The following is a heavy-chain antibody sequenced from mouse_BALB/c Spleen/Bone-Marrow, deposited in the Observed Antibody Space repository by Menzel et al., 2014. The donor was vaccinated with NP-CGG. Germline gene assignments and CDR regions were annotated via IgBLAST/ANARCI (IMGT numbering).Heavy chain of an antibody. J-gene: IGHJ3*01. CDR2: IWSGGST. D-gene: IGHD1-2*01. V-gene: IGHV2-2*02. Sequence: VKLVESGPGLVQPSQSLSITCTVSGFSLTNYGVHWVRQSPGKGLEWLGVIWSGGSTDYNAAFISRLIISKDNSKSQVFFKMNSLQANDTAIYYCARRGGTTAPFAYWGQGTLVTVSA. CDR3: ARRGGTTAPFAY. CDR1: GFSLTNYG.